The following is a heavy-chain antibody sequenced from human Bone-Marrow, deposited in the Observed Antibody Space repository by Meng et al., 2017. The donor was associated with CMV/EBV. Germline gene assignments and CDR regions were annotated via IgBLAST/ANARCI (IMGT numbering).Heavy chain of an antibody. CDR3: ARDGHSNYGYYYGMDV. V-gene: IGHV3-48*04. D-gene: IGHD4-11*01. Sequence: GESLKISCAASGFTFSSYSMNWVRQAPGKGLEWVSYISSSSSTIYYADSVKGRFTISRDNAKNSLYLQMNSLRAEDTAVYYCARDGHSNYGYYYGMDVWGQGTTVTVSS. J-gene: IGHJ6*02. CDR2: ISSSSSTI. CDR1: GFTFSSYS.